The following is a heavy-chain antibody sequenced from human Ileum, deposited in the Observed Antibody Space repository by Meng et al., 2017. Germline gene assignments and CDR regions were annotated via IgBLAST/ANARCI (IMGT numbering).Heavy chain of an antibody. CDR1: GGSVSSSGYQ. CDR3: ARDHWGSLDY. J-gene: IGHJ4*02. D-gene: IGHD7-27*01. Sequence: VRLQGSGPGLVRPSETLAFSCAVSGGSVSSSGYQWGWIRQPPGKGLEWIGYASTNYNPSLKSRVTISVDTSKNQFSLKLTSVTAADTAVYYCARDHWGSLDYWGQGVLVTVSS. V-gene: IGHV4-61*08. CDR2: AST.